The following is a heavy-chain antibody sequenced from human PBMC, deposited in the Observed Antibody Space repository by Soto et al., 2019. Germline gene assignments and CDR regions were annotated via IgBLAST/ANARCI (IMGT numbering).Heavy chain of an antibody. CDR2: INAGNGNT. V-gene: IGHV1-3*01. Sequence: RASVKVSCKASGYTFTSYAMHWVRQAPGQRLEWMGWINAGNGNTKYSQKFQGRVTITRDTSASTAYMELSSLRSEDTAVYYCGRDRHIAARRYYYYGMDVWGQGTTVTVSS. CDR3: GRDRHIAARRYYYYGMDV. J-gene: IGHJ6*02. CDR1: GYTFTSYA. D-gene: IGHD6-6*01.